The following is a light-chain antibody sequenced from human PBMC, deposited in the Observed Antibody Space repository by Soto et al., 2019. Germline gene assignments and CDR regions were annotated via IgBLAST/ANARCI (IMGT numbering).Light chain of an antibody. CDR3: QQSYSAPSWT. Sequence: DIQMTQSPSSLSASVGDRVTITCRASQSISSYLNWCQQKPGKAPKLLIYAASSMQSGVPSRFSGSGSGTDFALTISSLQPEDFATYYCQQSYSAPSWTFGQGTKVDIK. CDR1: QSISSY. CDR2: AAS. V-gene: IGKV1-39*01. J-gene: IGKJ1*01.